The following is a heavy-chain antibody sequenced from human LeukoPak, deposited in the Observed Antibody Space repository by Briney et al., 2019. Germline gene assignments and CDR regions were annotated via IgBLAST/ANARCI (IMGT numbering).Heavy chain of an antibody. CDR2: IIPILGIA. J-gene: IGHJ4*02. CDR1: GGTFSSYA. D-gene: IGHD3-9*01. V-gene: IGHV1-69*04. CDR3: ASAPAQLRYFDWLFDY. Sequence: ASVKVSFKASGGTFSSYAISWVRQAPGQGLEWMGRIIPILGIANYAQKFQGRVTITADKSTSTAYMELSSLRSEDTAVYYCASAPAQLRYFDWLFDYWGQGTLVTVSS.